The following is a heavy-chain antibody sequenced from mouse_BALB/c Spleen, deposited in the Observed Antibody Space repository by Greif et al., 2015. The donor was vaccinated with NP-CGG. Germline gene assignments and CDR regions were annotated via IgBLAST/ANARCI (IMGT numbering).Heavy chain of an antibody. D-gene: IGHD3-1*01. CDR2: IYPGDGGT. J-gene: IGHJ4*01. Sequence: QVQLQQSGAELVRPGSSVKISCKASGYAFSIYWMNWVKQRPGQGLEWIGQIYPGDGGTNYNGKFKGKATLTADKSSSTAYMQLSSLTSEDSAVYFCARAARAPMDYWGQGTSVTVSS. CDR1: GYAFSIYW. CDR3: ARAARAPMDY. V-gene: IGHV1-80*01.